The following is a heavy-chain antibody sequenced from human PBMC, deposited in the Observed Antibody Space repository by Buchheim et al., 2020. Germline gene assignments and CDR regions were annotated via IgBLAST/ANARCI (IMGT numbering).Heavy chain of an antibody. CDR3: ARGADSATFYPPDY. Sequence: QVHLVQSGAEVKKPGASVRVSCKASGNTFSSHHVHWVRQAPGQGLEWLGIMDPGGGSTIHAQNFQGRVTMTRDTSTSTVYMELSSLTSDDTAVYFCARGADSATFYPPDYWGQGTL. CDR1: GNTFSSHH. J-gene: IGHJ4*02. CDR2: MDPGGGST. D-gene: IGHD1-26*01. V-gene: IGHV1-46*03.